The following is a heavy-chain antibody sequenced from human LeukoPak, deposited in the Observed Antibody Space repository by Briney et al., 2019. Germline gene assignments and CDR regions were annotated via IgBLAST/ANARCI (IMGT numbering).Heavy chain of an antibody. V-gene: IGHV4-61*01. D-gene: IGHD6-19*01. Sequence: PSETLSLTCTVSDDSVSSSRYYWTWKRQPPGMGLVWFGYISRGSATYTPSLEGRVTISMDTSKNQYSLKMTSVTAADTAVYYCAREGGRQWLVSGALDPWGQGTQVTVSS. J-gene: IGHJ5*02. CDR1: DDSVSSSRYY. CDR3: AREGGRQWLVSGALDP. CDR2: ISRGSA.